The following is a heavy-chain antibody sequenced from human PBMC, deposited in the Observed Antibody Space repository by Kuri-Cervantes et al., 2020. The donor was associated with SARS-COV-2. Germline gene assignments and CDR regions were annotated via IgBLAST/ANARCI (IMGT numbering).Heavy chain of an antibody. CDR2: ISSSSSYI. J-gene: IGHJ4*02. CDR1: GFTFSSYS. V-gene: IGHV3-21*01. D-gene: IGHD4-17*01. CDR3: ARDTPHDDYRFDY. Sequence: GESLKISCAASGFTFSSYSMNWVRQAPGKGLEWVSSISSSSSYIYYADSVKGRFTISRDNAKNSLYLQMNSLRAEDTAVYYCARDTPHDDYRFDYWGQGTLVTVSS.